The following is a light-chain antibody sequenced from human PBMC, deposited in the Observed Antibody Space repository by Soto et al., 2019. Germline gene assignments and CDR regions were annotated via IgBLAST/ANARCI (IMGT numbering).Light chain of an antibody. Sequence: EIVLTQSPGTLSFSPGERATLSCRASQSVSSNVAWYQQKPGQAPRLLIYQTSARATGIPARFSGSGSGTDFTLTISNLQSEDFALYYCQHYSGWPPVFGQGTKVDIK. CDR1: QSVSSN. CDR3: QHYSGWPPV. J-gene: IGKJ2*01. V-gene: IGKV3-15*01. CDR2: QTS.